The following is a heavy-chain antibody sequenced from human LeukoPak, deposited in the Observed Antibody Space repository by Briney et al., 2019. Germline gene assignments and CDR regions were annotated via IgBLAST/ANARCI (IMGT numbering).Heavy chain of an antibody. Sequence: PPETLSLTCTVSGGSISSYYWSWIRQPPGKGLEWIGYIYYSGSTNYNPSLKSRVTISVDTSKNQFSLKLSSVTAADTAVYYCARENGDSYYFDYWGQGTLVTVSS. CDR1: GGSISSYY. D-gene: IGHD4-17*01. J-gene: IGHJ4*02. V-gene: IGHV4-59*08. CDR3: ARENGDSYYFDY. CDR2: IYYSGST.